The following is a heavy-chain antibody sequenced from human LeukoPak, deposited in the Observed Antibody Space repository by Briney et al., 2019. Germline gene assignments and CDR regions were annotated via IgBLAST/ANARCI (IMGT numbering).Heavy chain of an antibody. D-gene: IGHD3-9*01. CDR3: ARWGATGYGDY. CDR2: ISDSSSNI. CDR1: GFTFSSYG. Sequence: GGSLRLSCAASGFTFSSYGMNWVRQAPGKGLEWFSYISDSSSNIYYAGSVKGRLTISRDNAKNSLYLQMNSLRAEDTAVYYCARWGATGYGDYWGQGTLVTVSS. J-gene: IGHJ4*02. V-gene: IGHV3-48*03.